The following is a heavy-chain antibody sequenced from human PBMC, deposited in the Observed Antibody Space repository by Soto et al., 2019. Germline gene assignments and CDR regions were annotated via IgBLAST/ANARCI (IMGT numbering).Heavy chain of an antibody. Sequence: EVQLVESGGGLVQPGGSLRLSCAASGLTFGSHCMSWVRQAPGKGLEWVANIKQDGSEKYYVDSVKGRFTISRDNARNSLYLQKNSLRAEDTAVYYCARARGTYQYSYDFWGQGTMVSVS. D-gene: IGHD1-26*01. J-gene: IGHJ3*01. V-gene: IGHV3-7*05. CDR1: GLTFGSHC. CDR2: IKQDGSEK. CDR3: ARARGTYQYSYDF.